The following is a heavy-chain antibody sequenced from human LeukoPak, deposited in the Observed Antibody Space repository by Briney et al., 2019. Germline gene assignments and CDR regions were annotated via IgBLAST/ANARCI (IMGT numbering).Heavy chain of an antibody. CDR2: ISSSSSYI. D-gene: IGHD2-2*01. CDR3: ARLEVPAALIDY. J-gene: IGHJ4*02. CDR1: GFTFSSYS. V-gene: IGHV3-21*01. Sequence: GGSLRLSCAASGFTFSSYSMNWVRQAPGKGLEWVSSISSSSSYIYYADSVKGRFTISRDNAKNSLYLQMNSLRAEDTAVYYCARLEVPAALIDYWGQGTLVTVSS.